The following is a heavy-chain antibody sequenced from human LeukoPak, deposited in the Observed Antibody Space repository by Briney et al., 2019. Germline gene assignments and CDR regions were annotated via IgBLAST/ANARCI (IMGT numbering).Heavy chain of an antibody. CDR1: GYTLTELS. V-gene: IGHV1-24*01. J-gene: IGHJ4*02. CDR2: FDPEDGET. D-gene: IGHD3-22*01. CDR3: ARGSGSSAYFDY. Sequence: ASVKVSCKVSGYTLTELSMHWVRQAPGKGLEWMGGFDPEDGETIYAQKIQGRVTMTRDTSTSTVYMELSSLRSEDTAVYYCARGSGSSAYFDYWGRGTLVTVSS.